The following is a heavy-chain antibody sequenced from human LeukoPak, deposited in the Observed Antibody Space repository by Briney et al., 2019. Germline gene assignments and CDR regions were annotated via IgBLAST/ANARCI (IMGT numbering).Heavy chain of an antibody. CDR1: GFTFSSYG. J-gene: IGHJ4*02. Sequence: PGGSLRLSCAASGFTFSSYGMHWVRQAPGKGLEWVAVMSFDGSNTYYADSVKGRFTISRDNSKNTLYLQMNSLIPEDTAVYYCAKAYCSSTICYWNYWGQGTLVTVSS. V-gene: IGHV3-30*18. CDR3: AKAYCSSTICYWNY. CDR2: MSFDGSNT. D-gene: IGHD2-2*01.